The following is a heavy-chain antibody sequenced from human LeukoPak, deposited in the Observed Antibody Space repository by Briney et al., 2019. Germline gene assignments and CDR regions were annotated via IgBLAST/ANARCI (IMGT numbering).Heavy chain of an antibody. Sequence: NTGGSLRLSCAASGFTFSSYSMNWVRQAPGKGLEWVSSISSSSSYIYYADSVKGRFTISRDNAKNSLYLQMNSLRAEDTAVYYCARDGGLGYCSSTSCPLGYWGQGTLVTVSS. CDR1: GFTFSSYS. CDR3: ARDGGLGYCSSTSCPLGY. CDR2: ISSSSSYI. D-gene: IGHD2-2*01. J-gene: IGHJ4*02. V-gene: IGHV3-21*01.